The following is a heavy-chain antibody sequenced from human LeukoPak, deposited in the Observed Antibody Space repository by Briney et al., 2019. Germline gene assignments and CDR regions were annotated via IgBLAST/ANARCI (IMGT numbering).Heavy chain of an antibody. Sequence: GRSLRLSCAASGFTFSSYGMHWVRQAPGKGLEWVAVISYDGRNKYYADSVKGRFTISRDNSKNTLYLQMNSLRAEDTAVYYCAKAPYGGNPYSWFDPWGQGTLVTVSS. CDR1: GFTFSSYG. D-gene: IGHD4-23*01. V-gene: IGHV3-30*18. CDR3: AKAPYGGNPYSWFDP. CDR2: ISYDGRNK. J-gene: IGHJ5*02.